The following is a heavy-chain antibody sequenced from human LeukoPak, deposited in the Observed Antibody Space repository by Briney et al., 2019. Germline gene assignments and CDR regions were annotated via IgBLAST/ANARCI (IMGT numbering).Heavy chain of an antibody. CDR3: ARDSSGWQPYYFDY. V-gene: IGHV1-18*01. Sequence: GASVKVSCKASGYTFTSYGISWVRRAPGQGLEWMGWISAYNGNTNYAQKLQGRVTMTTDTSTSTAYMELRSLRSDDTAVYYCARDSSGWQPYYFDYWGQGTLVTVSS. D-gene: IGHD6-19*01. J-gene: IGHJ4*02. CDR2: ISAYNGNT. CDR1: GYTFTSYG.